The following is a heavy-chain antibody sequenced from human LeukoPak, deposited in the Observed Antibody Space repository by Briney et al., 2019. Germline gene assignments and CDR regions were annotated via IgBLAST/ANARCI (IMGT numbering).Heavy chain of an antibody. Sequence: GGSLRLSCAASGFTFSSYAMSWVRQAPGKGLEWVSAISGSGGSTYYADSVKGRFTISRDNSKNTLYLQMNSLRAEDTAVYYCAKWTRTTLFRGDRARFDSWGQGTLATVSS. V-gene: IGHV3-23*01. CDR3: AKWTRTTLFRGDRARFDS. CDR2: ISGSGGST. D-gene: IGHD3-10*01. J-gene: IGHJ4*02. CDR1: GFTFSSYA.